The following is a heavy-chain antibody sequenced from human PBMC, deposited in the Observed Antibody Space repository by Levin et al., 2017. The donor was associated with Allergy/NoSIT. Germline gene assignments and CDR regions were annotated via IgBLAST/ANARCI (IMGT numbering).Heavy chain of an antibody. CDR1: GFTFSSYW. V-gene: IGHV3-74*01. D-gene: IGHD4-17*01. CDR3: ARDGVTIGYYYYGMDV. Sequence: GGSLRLSCAASGFTFSSYWMHWVRQAPGKGLVWVSRINSDGSSTTYADSVKGRFTMSRDNAKNTLYLQMNSLRAEDTAVYYCARDGVTIGYYYYGMDVWGQGTTVTVSS. CDR2: INSDGSST. J-gene: IGHJ6*02.